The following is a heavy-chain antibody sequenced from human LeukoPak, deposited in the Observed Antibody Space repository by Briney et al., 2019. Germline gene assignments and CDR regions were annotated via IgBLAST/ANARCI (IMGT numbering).Heavy chain of an antibody. CDR1: GGSISSYY. J-gene: IGHJ5*02. D-gene: IGHD1-26*01. Sequence: SETLSLTCTVSGGSISSYYWSWIRQPPGKGLEWIGYIYYSGSTNYNPSLKSRVTISVDTSKNQFSLKLSSVTAADTAVYYCARGIVWFDPGAREPWSPSPQ. CDR2: IYYSGST. V-gene: IGHV4-59*01. CDR3: ARGIVWFDP.